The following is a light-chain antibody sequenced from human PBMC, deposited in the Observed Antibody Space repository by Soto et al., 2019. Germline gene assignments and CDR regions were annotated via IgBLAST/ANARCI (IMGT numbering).Light chain of an antibody. J-gene: IGLJ3*02. CDR1: SCDVGSYNL. V-gene: IGLV2-14*02. CDR3: SSYTGTSPPLV. Sequence: QSALTQPASVSGSPGQSITISCTGTSCDVGSYNLVSWYQQHPGKAPKLMISEVSNRPSGVSNRFSGSKSGNTASLTISGLQAEDEADYYCSSYTGTSPPLVFGGGTKLTVL. CDR2: EVS.